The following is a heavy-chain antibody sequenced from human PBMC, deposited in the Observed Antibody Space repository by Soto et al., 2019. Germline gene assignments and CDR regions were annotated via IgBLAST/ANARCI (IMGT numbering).Heavy chain of an antibody. CDR2: IKQDGSEK. CDR1: GFTFSSYW. CDR3: ARDSHISPETAMVTGYFDY. D-gene: IGHD5-18*01. V-gene: IGHV3-7*05. J-gene: IGHJ4*02. Sequence: GESLRLSCAASGFTFSSYWMSWVRQAPGKGLEWVANIKQDGSEKYYVDSVKGRFTISRDNAKNSLYLQMNSLRAEDTAVYYCARDSHISPETAMVTGYFDYWGQGTLVTVSS.